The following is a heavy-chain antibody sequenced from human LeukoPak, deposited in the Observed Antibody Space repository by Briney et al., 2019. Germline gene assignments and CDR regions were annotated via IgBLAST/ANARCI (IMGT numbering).Heavy chain of an antibody. Sequence: ASVKVSCKASGYTFTSYGFNWVRQAHGQGLEWLGWISGYNGNTEYAQKVQGRVTMTTDTSTNTAYMELRSLGSDDTAVYYCARDLLTGNTGDYWGQGTLITVSA. CDR1: GYTFTSYG. D-gene: IGHD1-7*01. CDR3: ARDLLTGNTGDY. CDR2: ISGYNGNT. V-gene: IGHV1-18*01. J-gene: IGHJ4*02.